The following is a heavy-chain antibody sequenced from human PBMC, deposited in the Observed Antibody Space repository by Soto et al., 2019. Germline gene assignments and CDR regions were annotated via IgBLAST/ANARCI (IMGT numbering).Heavy chain of an antibody. J-gene: IGHJ4*02. CDR1: GFTFSRFT. Sequence: PGGSLRLSCAASGFTFSRFTMSWVRQAPGKGLEWVSGINSNGGDTYYAGSVKGRFTISRDNSKNTLHLQMNSLRAEDTAVYICAKVPHSQSPDTVYWGLGTLVTVSS. CDR3: AKVPHSQSPDTVY. D-gene: IGHD1-1*01. V-gene: IGHV3-23*01. CDR2: INSNGGDT.